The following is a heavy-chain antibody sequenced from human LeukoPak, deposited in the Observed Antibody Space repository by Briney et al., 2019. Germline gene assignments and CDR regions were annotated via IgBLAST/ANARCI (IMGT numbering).Heavy chain of an antibody. D-gene: IGHD6-13*01. CDR3: AKDLYIAAAGMVDY. CDR1: GFTFSSYG. J-gene: IGHJ4*02. Sequence: GGSLRLSCAASGFTFSSYGMHWVRQAPGKGLEWVAVISYDGSNKYYADSVKGRFTISRDNSKNTLYLQMNSLRAEDTAVYYCAKDLYIAAAGMVDYWGQGTLVTVSS. CDR2: ISYDGSNK. V-gene: IGHV3-30*18.